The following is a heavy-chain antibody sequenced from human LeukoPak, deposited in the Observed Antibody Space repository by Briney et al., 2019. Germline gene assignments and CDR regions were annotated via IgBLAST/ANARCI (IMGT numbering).Heavy chain of an antibody. CDR3: ARAYYGSGTSHFDS. CDR1: GFSFSIYS. J-gene: IGHJ4*02. CDR2: ISSSSSYI. Sequence: GGSLRLSCAASGFSFSIYSMNWVRQAPGKGLEWVSSISSSSSYIYYADSVKGRFTISRDNAKNSLYLQMNSLRAEDTAVYYCARAYYGSGTSHFDSWGQGTLVTVSS. D-gene: IGHD3-10*01. V-gene: IGHV3-21*01.